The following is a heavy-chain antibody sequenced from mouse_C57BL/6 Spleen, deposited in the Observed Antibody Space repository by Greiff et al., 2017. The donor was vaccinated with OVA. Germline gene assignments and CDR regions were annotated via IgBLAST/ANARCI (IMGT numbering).Heavy chain of an antibody. D-gene: IGHD1-1*01. Sequence: EVKLVESGAELVKPGASVKLSCTASGFNIKDYYMHWVKQRTEQGLEWIGRIDPEDGETKYAPKFQGKATITADTSSNTAYLQLRSLTSEDTAVYYCAREDYYGSSLGYFDVWGTGTTVTVSS. J-gene: IGHJ1*03. CDR2: IDPEDGET. CDR3: AREDYYGSSLGYFDV. CDR1: GFNIKDYY. V-gene: IGHV14-2*01.